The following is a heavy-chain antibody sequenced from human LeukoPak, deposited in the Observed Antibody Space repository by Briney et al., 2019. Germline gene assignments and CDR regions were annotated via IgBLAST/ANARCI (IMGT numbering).Heavy chain of an antibody. V-gene: IGHV1-18*01. D-gene: IGHD6-13*01. Sequence: ASGKVSCKASGYTFTSYGISWVRQAPGQGLEWMGWISAYNGNTSYAQKLQGRVTMTTDTSTSTAYMELRSLRSDDTAVYYCARMSLEQLNWFDPWGQGTLVTVSS. CDR3: ARMSLEQLNWFDP. CDR2: ISAYNGNT. J-gene: IGHJ5*02. CDR1: GYTFTSYG.